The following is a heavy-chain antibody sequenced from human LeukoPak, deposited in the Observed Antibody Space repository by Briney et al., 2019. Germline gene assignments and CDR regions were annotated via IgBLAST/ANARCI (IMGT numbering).Heavy chain of an antibody. Sequence: GGSLTLSCAASGFTFSSYGMHWVRQAPGKGLEWVAVITYDGSNKYYADSVKGRFTISRDNSKNTLYLQMSSLRAEDTAVYFCAKEGYYDSSSNPNWFDPWGQGTLVTVSS. V-gene: IGHV3-30*18. J-gene: IGHJ5*02. CDR2: ITYDGSNK. CDR3: AKEGYYDSSSNPNWFDP. D-gene: IGHD3-22*01. CDR1: GFTFSSYG.